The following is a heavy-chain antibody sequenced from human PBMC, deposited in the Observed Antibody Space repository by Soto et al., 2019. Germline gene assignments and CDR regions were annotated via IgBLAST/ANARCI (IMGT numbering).Heavy chain of an antibody. J-gene: IGHJ4*02. V-gene: IGHV1-2*02. D-gene: IGHD5-18*01. Sequence: ASVKVSCKTSGYTFPGYSVHWVRQAPGQGLEWMGWINPNSADTHYAQKFQGRVTMTTDTSTSTAYMELRSLRSDDTAMYYCARENVLSYVDTAMVDYFDYWGQGTLVTVSS. CDR2: INPNSADT. CDR1: GYTFPGYS. CDR3: ARENVLSYVDTAMVDYFDY.